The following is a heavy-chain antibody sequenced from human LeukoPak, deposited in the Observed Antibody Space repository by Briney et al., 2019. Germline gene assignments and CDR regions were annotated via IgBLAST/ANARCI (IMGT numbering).Heavy chain of an antibody. CDR2: IYYRGST. V-gene: IGHV4-39*01. CDR3: ARQNWGDTFDP. Sequence: SETLSLTCTVSGGSISSSSYYWGWIRQPPGKGLEWIGSIYYRGSTYYNPSLKSRVTISVDTSKNQFSLKLSSVTAADTAVYYCARQNWGDTFDPWGQGTLVTVSS. D-gene: IGHD1-26*01. CDR1: GGSISSSSYY. J-gene: IGHJ5*02.